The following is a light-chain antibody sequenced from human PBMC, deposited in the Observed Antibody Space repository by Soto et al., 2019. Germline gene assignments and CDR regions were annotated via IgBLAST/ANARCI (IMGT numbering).Light chain of an antibody. J-gene: IGLJ2*01. CDR2: EVT. CDR3: SSYTSTSTRV. V-gene: IGLV2-14*01. CDR1: TNDIGAFNY. Sequence: QSALTQPASVSGSPGQSITISCTGTTNDIGAFNYVSWYQQHPGKAPNLILYEVTNRPSGVSNRFSGSKSGNTASLTISGLQAEDEADYYCSSYTSTSTRVFGGGTKVTVL.